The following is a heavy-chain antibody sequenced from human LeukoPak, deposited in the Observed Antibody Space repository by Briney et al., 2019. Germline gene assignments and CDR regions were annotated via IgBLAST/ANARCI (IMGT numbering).Heavy chain of an antibody. J-gene: IGHJ4*02. CDR3: VRVKGSYFDY. D-gene: IGHD2-15*01. V-gene: IGHV3-48*01. CDR2: ISSRGSAI. CDR1: GFPLSRYS. Sequence: GGSLRLSCAASGFPLSRYSIHWVRQAPGKGLEWVSYISSRGSAIYYVDCVSGGFHVSRDNAKNSLFLQMNSPRPEDTPVYYCVRVKGSYFDYWGQGALVTVSS.